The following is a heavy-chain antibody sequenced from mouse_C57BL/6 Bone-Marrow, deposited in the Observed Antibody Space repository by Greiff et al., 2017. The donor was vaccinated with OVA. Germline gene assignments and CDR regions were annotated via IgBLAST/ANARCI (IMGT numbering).Heavy chain of an antibody. J-gene: IGHJ3*01. Sequence: LQESGAELARPGASVKLSCKASGYTFTSYGISWVKQRTGQGLEWIGEIYPRSGNTYYNEKFKGKATLTADKSSSTAYMELRSLTSEDSAVYFCARSGGAQATWFAYWGQGTLVTVSA. CDR1: GYTFTSYG. CDR3: ARSGGAQATWFAY. CDR2: IYPRSGNT. V-gene: IGHV1-81*01. D-gene: IGHD3-2*02.